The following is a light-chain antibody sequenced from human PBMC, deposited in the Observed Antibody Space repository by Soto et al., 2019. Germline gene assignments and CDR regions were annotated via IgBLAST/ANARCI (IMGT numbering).Light chain of an antibody. J-gene: IGKJ5*01. V-gene: IGKV3-15*01. CDR3: QQRSNWPIT. CDR2: GAS. CDR1: QDISHN. Sequence: EIVMTQSPATLSLSPGERASLSCRASQDISHNLAWYQQKPGQAPRLLIYGASTRATGIPARFSGTGSGTDFTLTISRLEPEDFAVYYCQQRSNWPITFGQGTRLEIK.